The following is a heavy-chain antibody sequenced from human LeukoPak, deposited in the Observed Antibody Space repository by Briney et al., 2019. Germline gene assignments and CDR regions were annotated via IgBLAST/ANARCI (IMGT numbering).Heavy chain of an antibody. CDR1: GFTFSSYS. D-gene: IGHD5-12*01. J-gene: IGHJ4*02. CDR3: ARAGIVATSGPPY. Sequence: PGGSLRLSCAASGFTFSSYSMNWVRQAPGKGLEWVSSISSSSSYIYYADSVKGRFTISRDNAKNSLYLQMNSLRAEDTAVYYCARAGIVATSGPPYWGQGTLVTVSS. CDR2: ISSSSSYI. V-gene: IGHV3-21*01.